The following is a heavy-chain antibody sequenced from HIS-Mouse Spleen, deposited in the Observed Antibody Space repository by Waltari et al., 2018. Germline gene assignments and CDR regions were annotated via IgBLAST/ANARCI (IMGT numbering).Heavy chain of an antibody. CDR2: IYYSGST. V-gene: IGHV4-39*07. D-gene: IGHD6-13*01. CDR3: AREIPYSSSWYGWYFYL. Sequence: QLQLQESGPGLVKPSETLSLTCSVSGGSISSSSYYWGWIRQPPGKGLEWIGSIYYSGSTYYNPSLKSRVTISVDTSKNQFSLKLSSVTAADTAVYYCAREIPYSSSWYGWYFYLWGRGTLVTVSS. J-gene: IGHJ2*01. CDR1: GGSISSSSYY.